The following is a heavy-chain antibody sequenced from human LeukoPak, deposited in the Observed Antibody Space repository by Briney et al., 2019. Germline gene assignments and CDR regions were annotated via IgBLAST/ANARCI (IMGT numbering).Heavy chain of an antibody. V-gene: IGHV4-31*03. D-gene: IGHD1-26*01. J-gene: IGHJ4*02. Sequence: SQTLSLTCTVSGGSISSGGYYWSWIRQHPGKGLEWIGYIYYSGSTYYNPSLKSRVTMSVDTSKNQFSLKLSSVTAADTAVYYCARDSGSYSGFDYWGQGTLVTVSS. CDR1: GGSISSGGYY. CDR2: IYYSGST. CDR3: ARDSGSYSGFDY.